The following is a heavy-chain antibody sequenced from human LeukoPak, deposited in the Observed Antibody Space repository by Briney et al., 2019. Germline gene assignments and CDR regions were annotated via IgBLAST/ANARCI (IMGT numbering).Heavy chain of an antibody. CDR2: GHHSESS. J-gene: IGHJ4*02. CDR3: ARESAGSLHDSTAAFHY. CDR1: GDSVTSTY. D-gene: IGHD2-8*02. Sequence: SETLSLTCSVSGDSVTSTYWSWIRQPPGKGLEWIAYGHHSESSNYNPSFRSRVTIPVDTSRNQFSLRLTSVTAADTAVYYCARESAGSLHDSTAAFHYWGQGVLVIVSS. V-gene: IGHV4-59*02.